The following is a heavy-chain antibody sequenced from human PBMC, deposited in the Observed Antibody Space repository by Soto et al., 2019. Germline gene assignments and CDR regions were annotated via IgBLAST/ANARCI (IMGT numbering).Heavy chain of an antibody. V-gene: IGHV5-10-1*01. CDR1: GYSFTSYW. D-gene: IGHD6-13*01. CDR3: ARHFFHRGKSSSWYFSWVYFDY. J-gene: IGHJ4*02. Sequence: GESLKVSCKGSGYSFTSYWISWVRQMPGKGLEWMGRIDPSDSYTNYSPSFQGHVTISADKSISTAYLQWSSLKASDTAMYYCARHFFHRGKSSSWYFSWVYFDYWGQGTLVTVAS. CDR2: IDPSDSYT.